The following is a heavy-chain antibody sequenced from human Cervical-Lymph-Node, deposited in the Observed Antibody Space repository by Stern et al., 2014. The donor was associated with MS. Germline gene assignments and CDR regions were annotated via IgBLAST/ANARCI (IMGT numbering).Heavy chain of an antibody. CDR2: IRSKDFGETT. J-gene: IGHJ4*02. CDR3: SRSTTPDDY. V-gene: IGHV3-49*03. Sequence: EVQLVQSGGGLAQPGRSLRLSCTASGFTFGDYAMSWYRQAPGKGLEWIGLIRSKDFGETTQYAASVKGRCTISRDDSKIIAYLQMNSLRIDDTAVYYCSRSTTPDDYWGQGTLVTVSS. CDR1: GFTFGDYA. D-gene: IGHD2-15*01.